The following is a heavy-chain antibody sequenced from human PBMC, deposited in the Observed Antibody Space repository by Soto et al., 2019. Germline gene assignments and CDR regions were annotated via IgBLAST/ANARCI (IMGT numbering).Heavy chain of an antibody. CDR3: SGGLSDNQYYYGMDV. CDR2: IPYDGSNK. J-gene: IGHJ6*02. V-gene: IGHV3-30-3*01. D-gene: IGHD1-1*01. Sequence: QVHLVESGGGVVQPAMSLRLSYWVRQAPGKGLAWVADIPYDGSNKYYADSGKGRFTISRDNPKNTLYLQMNSLRAEDKAVYYCSGGLSDNQYYYGMDVWVQCTTITVS.